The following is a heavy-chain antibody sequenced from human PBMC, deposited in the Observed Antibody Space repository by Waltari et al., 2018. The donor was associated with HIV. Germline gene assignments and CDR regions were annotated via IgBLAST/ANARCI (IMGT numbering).Heavy chain of an antibody. Sequence: QVQLVQSGAEVKKPGSSVKVSCKASGGTFSSYAISWVRQAPGQGLEWMGGIIPIFGTANYAQQFQGRVTITADESTSTAYMELSSLRSEDTAVYYCARDLGSVATITGGAYGMDVWGQGTTVTVSS. J-gene: IGHJ6*02. CDR1: GGTFSSYA. V-gene: IGHV1-69*01. CDR2: IIPIFGTA. CDR3: ARDLGSVATITGGAYGMDV. D-gene: IGHD5-12*01.